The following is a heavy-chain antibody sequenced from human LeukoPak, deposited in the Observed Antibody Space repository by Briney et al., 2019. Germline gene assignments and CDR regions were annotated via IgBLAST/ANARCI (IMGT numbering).Heavy chain of an antibody. Sequence: GGSLKLSCAASGFTFNFFGIHWVRQAPGKGLEWVAFIRYDGIDKYYAASVKGRFTVSRDNSRNTLFLHMNSLRTEDTAIYYCAKDQYSSGWSFDHWGQGALVTVSS. CDR3: AKDQYSSGWSFDH. J-gene: IGHJ4*02. D-gene: IGHD6-19*01. V-gene: IGHV3-30*02. CDR2: IRYDGIDK. CDR1: GFTFNFFG.